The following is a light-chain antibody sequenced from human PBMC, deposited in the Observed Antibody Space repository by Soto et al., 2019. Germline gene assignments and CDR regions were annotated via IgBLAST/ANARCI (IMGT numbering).Light chain of an antibody. CDR2: RAS. CDR3: QQYNNWPRST. V-gene: IGKV3-15*01. Sequence: EIVMTQSPATLSVSPGERATLSCRASQSVTNNVAWYQQKPGQAPRLLIYRASTRATGLPARFSGSGSGTEFTLTISSLQSEDFAVYYCQQYNNWPRSTFGGGTRVEI. CDR1: QSVTNN. J-gene: IGKJ4*01.